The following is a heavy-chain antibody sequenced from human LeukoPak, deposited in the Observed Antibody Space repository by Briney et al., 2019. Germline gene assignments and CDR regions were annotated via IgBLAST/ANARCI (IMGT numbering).Heavy chain of an antibody. CDR2: INHSGST. J-gene: IGHJ4*02. V-gene: IGHV4-34*01. CDR3: AREEIDYGDRFDY. CDR1: GGSFSGYY. Sequence: SETLSLTCAVYGGSFSGYYWSWIRQPPGKGLEWIGEINHSGSTNYNPSLKSRVTISVDTSKNQFSLQLNSVTPKDTAVYYCAREEIDYGDRFDYWGQGTLVTVSS. D-gene: IGHD4-17*01.